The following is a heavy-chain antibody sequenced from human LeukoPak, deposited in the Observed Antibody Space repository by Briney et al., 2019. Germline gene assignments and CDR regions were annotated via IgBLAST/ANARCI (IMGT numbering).Heavy chain of an antibody. V-gene: IGHV3-23*01. Sequence: GGSLRLSCAASGFTSISYAISWGRQAPGKGLGWVSAISGSGGSTYYADSVKGRFTTSNDNYKTPLHQKMNRLRDDDTAVYYCAKEFRASSAPTFDYWGQGTLVTVSS. CDR3: AKEFRASSAPTFDY. CDR2: ISGSGGST. CDR1: GFTSISYA. J-gene: IGHJ4*02. D-gene: IGHD3-22*01.